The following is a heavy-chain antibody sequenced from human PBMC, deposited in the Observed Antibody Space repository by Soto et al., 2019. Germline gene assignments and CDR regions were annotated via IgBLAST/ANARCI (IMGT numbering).Heavy chain of an antibody. CDR2: TYYSGST. CDR1: GGSISSYY. Sequence: SEALSLTCTVSGGSISSYYWSWIRQPPGKGLEWIGYTYYSGSTNYNPSLKSRVTISVDTSKNQFSLKLSSVTAADTAVYYCARLAAAGVFSWGQGTLVTVSS. V-gene: IGHV4-59*01. CDR3: ARLAAAGVFS. J-gene: IGHJ1*01. D-gene: IGHD6-13*01.